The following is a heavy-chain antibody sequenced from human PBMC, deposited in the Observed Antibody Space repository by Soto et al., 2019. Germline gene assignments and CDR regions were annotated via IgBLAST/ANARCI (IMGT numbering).Heavy chain of an antibody. V-gene: IGHV4-59*01. Sequence: SETLSLTCTVSGGSISSYYWSWIRQPPGMGLEWIGYIYYSGSTNYHPSLKSRVTISVDTSKNQFSLKLSSVTAADTAVYYCARDGRRGGYAKLGDAFDIWGQGTMVTVS. CDR2: IYYSGST. D-gene: IGHD3-16*01. J-gene: IGHJ3*02. CDR3: ARDGRRGGYAKLGDAFDI. CDR1: GGSISSYY.